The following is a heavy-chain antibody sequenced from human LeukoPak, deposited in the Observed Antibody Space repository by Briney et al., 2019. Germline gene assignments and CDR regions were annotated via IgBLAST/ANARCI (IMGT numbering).Heavy chain of an antibody. CDR2: ISYDGSNK. V-gene: IGHV3-30-3*01. J-gene: IGHJ6*02. CDR3: ARDYSTRYAMDV. CDR1: GFTSRSFG. Sequence: GGSLRLSCAASGFTSRSFGMHWVRQAPGKGLEWVAVISYDGSNKDYGDSVKGRFTISRDSSKNTLYLQMNSLRVEDTAVYYCARDYSTRYAMDVWGQGTTVTVSS. D-gene: IGHD2-2*01.